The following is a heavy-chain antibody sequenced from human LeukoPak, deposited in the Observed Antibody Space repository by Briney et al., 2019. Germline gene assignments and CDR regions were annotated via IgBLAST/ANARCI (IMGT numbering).Heavy chain of an antibody. Sequence: SETLSLTCTVSGGSISSGGYYWSWIRQHPGKGLEWIGYIYYSGSTYYNPSLKGRVTISVDTSKNQFSLKLSSVTAADTAVYYCAREAPYYYDSSGYSHPRGIDYWGQGTLVTVSS. CDR3: AREAPYYYDSSGYSHPRGIDY. CDR2: IYYSGST. V-gene: IGHV4-31*03. CDR1: GGSISSGGYY. J-gene: IGHJ4*02. D-gene: IGHD3-22*01.